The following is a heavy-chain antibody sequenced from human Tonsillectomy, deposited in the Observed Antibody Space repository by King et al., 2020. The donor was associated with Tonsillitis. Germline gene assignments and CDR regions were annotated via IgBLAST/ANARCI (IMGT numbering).Heavy chain of an antibody. V-gene: IGHV5-51*01. J-gene: IGHJ4*02. CDR1: GYSFTSYW. CDR3: ARLYYDFWSGYYPLVFDY. CDR2: IYPGDSHT. D-gene: IGHD3-3*01. Sequence: VQLVESGAEVKKPGESLKISCKGSGYSFTSYWIGWVRQMPGKGLEWMGIIYPGDSHTRYSPSFQGQVTISADKSISTAYLQRSSLQASDTAKYYCARLYYDFWSGYYPLVFDYWGQGTLVSVSS.